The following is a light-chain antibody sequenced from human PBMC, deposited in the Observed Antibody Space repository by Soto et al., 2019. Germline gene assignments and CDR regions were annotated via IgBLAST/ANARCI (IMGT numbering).Light chain of an antibody. Sequence: DVQMTQSPSTLSASVGDSVTITCRASQSVNKWLAWYQQKPGRAPKLLSSDATTLESGVPSRFRGSGYGTEFTLSINSLQPDDFGTYYCHQYDSYSPPWTFGQETRVDIK. CDR3: HQYDSYSPPWT. V-gene: IGKV1-5*01. CDR2: DAT. J-gene: IGKJ1*01. CDR1: QSVNKW.